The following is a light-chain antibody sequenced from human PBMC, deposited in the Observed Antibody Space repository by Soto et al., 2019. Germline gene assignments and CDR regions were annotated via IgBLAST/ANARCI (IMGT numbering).Light chain of an antibody. Sequence: EIVMTQSPVTLSVSPGERATLSCRASQSVSSNLAWFQQKPGQAPRLLIYGASTRAIGTPAKFSGSGSGTEFTLTNGGRQSEDFAFYYCQQYNNWPRTFVQGTKVEIK. CDR3: QQYNNWPRT. V-gene: IGKV3-15*01. CDR1: QSVSSN. J-gene: IGKJ1*01. CDR2: GAS.